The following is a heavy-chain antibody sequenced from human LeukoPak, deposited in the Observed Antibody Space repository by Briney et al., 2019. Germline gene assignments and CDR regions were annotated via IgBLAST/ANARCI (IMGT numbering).Heavy chain of an antibody. D-gene: IGHD2/OR15-2a*01. CDR2: IRSKANSYAT. V-gene: IGHV3-73*01. CDR1: GFTFSGSA. CDR3: TRPYYAEPEDY. Sequence: GSLRLSCAASGFTFSGSAMHWVRQASGIGLEWVGRIRSKANSYATAYASSAKGRFTISRDDSKNTAYLQMNSLKTEDTAVYYCTRPYYAEPEDYWGQGTLVTVSS. J-gene: IGHJ4*02.